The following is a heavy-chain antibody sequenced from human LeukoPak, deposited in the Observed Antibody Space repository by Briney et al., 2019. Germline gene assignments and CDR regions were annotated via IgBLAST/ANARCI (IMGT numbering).Heavy chain of an antibody. CDR1: GFTLSDYR. CDR3: SRDHNYAFDN. D-gene: IGHD1-1*01. Sequence: GGSLTLSCAASGFTLSDYRMEWVRQAPGKAVEWISYIGISRANPKYADSVKGRFTIAGDNAKNSLYLQMNSLGVEDTAVYYCSRDHNYAFDNWGQGTLVTVSS. J-gene: IGHJ4*02. CDR2: IGISRANP. V-gene: IGHV3-48*04.